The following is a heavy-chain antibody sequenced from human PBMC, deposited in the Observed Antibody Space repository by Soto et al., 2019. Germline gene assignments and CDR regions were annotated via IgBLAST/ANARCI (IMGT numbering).Heavy chain of an antibody. CDR3: ARGWRYSYGALDY. D-gene: IGHD5-18*01. V-gene: IGHV4-34*01. Sequence: ASETLSLTCAVYGGSFSGYYWSWIRQPPGKGLEWIGEINHSGSTNYNPSLKSRVTISVDTSKNQFSLKLSSVTAADTAVYYCARGWRYSYGALDYWGQGTRVTVSS. CDR2: INHSGST. CDR1: GGSFSGYY. J-gene: IGHJ4*02.